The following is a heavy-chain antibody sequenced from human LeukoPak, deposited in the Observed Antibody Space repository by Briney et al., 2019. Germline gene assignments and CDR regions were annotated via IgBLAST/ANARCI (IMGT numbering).Heavy chain of an antibody. J-gene: IGHJ6*02. CDR2: ISGSGGST. CDR3: AKSAWGLGYYYYYGMDV. D-gene: IGHD3-16*01. V-gene: IGHV3-23*01. CDR1: GFTFSSYA. Sequence: GGSLRLSCAASGFTFSSYAMSWVRQAPGKGLEWVSAISGSGGSTYYADSVKGRFTISRDNSKNTLYLQMNSLRAEDTAVYYCAKSAWGLGYYYYYGMDVWGQGTTVTVSS.